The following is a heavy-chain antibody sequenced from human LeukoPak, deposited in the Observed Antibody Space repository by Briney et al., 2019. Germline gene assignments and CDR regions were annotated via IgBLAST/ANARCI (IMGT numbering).Heavy chain of an antibody. Sequence: GGSLRLSCAASGFTFSSYSMNWVRQAPGKGLEWVSSISSSSSYIYYADSVKGRFTISRDNAKNSLYLQMNSLRAEDTAVYYCARVHIPDYYDSSGYYSHAFDIWGQGTMVTVSS. CDR3: ARVHIPDYYDSSGYYSHAFDI. V-gene: IGHV3-21*01. D-gene: IGHD3-22*01. CDR1: GFTFSSYS. CDR2: ISSSSSYI. J-gene: IGHJ3*02.